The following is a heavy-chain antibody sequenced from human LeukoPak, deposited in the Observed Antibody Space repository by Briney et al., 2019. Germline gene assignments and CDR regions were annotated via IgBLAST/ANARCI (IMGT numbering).Heavy chain of an antibody. Sequence: GGSLRLSCAASGFTFSSYSMNWVRQAPGKGLEWVSYISSSSSTIYYADSVKGRFTISRDNAKNSLYLQMNSLRAEDTAVYYCARDLGEDYFDYWGQGTLVTVSS. CDR3: ARDLGEDYFDY. CDR2: ISSSSSTI. J-gene: IGHJ4*02. V-gene: IGHV3-48*01. CDR1: GFTFSSYS. D-gene: IGHD3-10*01.